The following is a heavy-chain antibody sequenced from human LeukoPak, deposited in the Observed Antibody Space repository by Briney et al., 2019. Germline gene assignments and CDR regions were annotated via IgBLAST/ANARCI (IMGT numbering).Heavy chain of an antibody. CDR3: ARARGIAAAGGSTP. D-gene: IGHD6-13*01. J-gene: IGHJ5*02. Sequence: PSETLSLTCAVYGGSFSGYYWSWIRQHPGKGLEWIGEINHSGSTNYNPSLKSRVTISVDTSKNQFSLKLSSVTAADTAVYYCARARGIAAAGGSTPWGQGTLVTVSS. V-gene: IGHV4-34*01. CDR1: GGSFSGYY. CDR2: INHSGST.